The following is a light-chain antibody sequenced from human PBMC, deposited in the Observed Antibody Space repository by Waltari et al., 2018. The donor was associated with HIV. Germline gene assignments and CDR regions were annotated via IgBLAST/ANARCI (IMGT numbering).Light chain of an antibody. CDR2: GTS. J-gene: IGKJ4*01. CDR1: QSVSSSY. CDR3: QQYGSSPDT. V-gene: IGKV3-20*01. Sequence: EIVLTQSPGTLSLSPGERATLSCRASQSVSSSYLAWYQQKSGQAPRPLIYGTSSRATGIPDRFSGSGSGTDFTLTISRLEPEDFAVYYCQQYGSSPDTFGGGTKVEIK.